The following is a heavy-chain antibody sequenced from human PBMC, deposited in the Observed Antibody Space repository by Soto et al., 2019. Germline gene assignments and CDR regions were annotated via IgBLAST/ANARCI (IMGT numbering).Heavy chain of an antibody. CDR2: INHSGRP. J-gene: IGHJ4*02. CDR3: ARGPSYYDSTGFFDY. D-gene: IGHD3-22*01. Sequence: SQPNSLTSSVSGGSIGSLSYHWSRIHQPPGKGLEWIVEINHSGRPNYNPSLKSRVTISVDTSKNQFSLKLSSLTAADTAVYYCARGPSYYDSTGFFDYWGQGTLVTVSS. V-gene: IGHV4-39*07. CDR1: GGSIGSLSYH.